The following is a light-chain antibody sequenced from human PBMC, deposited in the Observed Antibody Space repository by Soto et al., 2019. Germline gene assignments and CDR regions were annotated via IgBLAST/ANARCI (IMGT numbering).Light chain of an antibody. Sequence: IHITHSPSSLSASLRHRFTITVRASQSIDRWLAWYQQRPGKAPKILIYHASSLETGVPSRFSGSGSGTEFTLTISSLQPDDFATYYCQHYNSYGTFGQGTKVDI. J-gene: IGKJ1*01. V-gene: IGKV1-5*01. CDR1: QSIDRW. CDR3: QHYNSYGT. CDR2: HAS.